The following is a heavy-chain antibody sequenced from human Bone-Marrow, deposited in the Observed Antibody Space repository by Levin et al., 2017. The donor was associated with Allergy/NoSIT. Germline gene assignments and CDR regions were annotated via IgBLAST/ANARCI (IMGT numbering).Heavy chain of an antibody. CDR2: ISNSGRDT. CDR3: ARQMIDGDGYGF. Sequence: PGGSLRLSCKGSGFPFPNEGMTWLRQLREKGLSWISYISNSGRDTYYAESVKGRFTVSRDNARNSLYLQMDSLRAEDTGVYYCARQMIDGDGYGFWGPGTQVTVSS. D-gene: IGHD3-22*01. V-gene: IGHV3-48*03. CDR1: GFPFPNEG. J-gene: IGHJ4*02.